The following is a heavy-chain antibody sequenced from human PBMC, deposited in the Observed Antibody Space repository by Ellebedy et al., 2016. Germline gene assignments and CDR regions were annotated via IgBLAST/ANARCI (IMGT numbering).Heavy chain of an antibody. J-gene: IGHJ4*02. V-gene: IGHV3-23*01. CDR3: ARGDFDYYDSSGYYFKVDY. Sequence: GESLKISCAASGFTFNTWAMHWARQAPGKGLEWVSVIGSSGDKTYYADSVKGRFTISRDNSKNTVYLQMNSLRAEDTAVYYCARGDFDYYDSSGYYFKVDYWGQGTLVTVSS. D-gene: IGHD3-22*01. CDR1: GFTFNTWA. CDR2: IGSSGDKT.